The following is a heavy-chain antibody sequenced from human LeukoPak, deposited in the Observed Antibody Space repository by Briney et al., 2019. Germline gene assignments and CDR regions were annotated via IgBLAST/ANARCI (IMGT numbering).Heavy chain of an antibody. J-gene: IGHJ4*02. CDR3: ARDAVASNYYGSGSYGYYFDY. V-gene: IGHV3-21*01. D-gene: IGHD3-10*01. CDR2: ISSSSIYI. CDR1: GFTFSSYS. Sequence: KPGGSLRLSCAASGFTFSSYSMNWVRQAPGKGLEWVSSISSSSIYIYYADSVKGRFTISRDNAKNSLYLQMNSLRAEDTAVYYCARDAVASNYYGSGSYGYYFDYWGQGTLVTVSS.